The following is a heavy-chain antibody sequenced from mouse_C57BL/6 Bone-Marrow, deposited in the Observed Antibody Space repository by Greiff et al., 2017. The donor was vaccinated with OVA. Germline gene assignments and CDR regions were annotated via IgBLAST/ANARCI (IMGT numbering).Heavy chain of an antibody. J-gene: IGHJ4*01. V-gene: IGHV5-16*01. D-gene: IGHD4-1*01. CDR3: ARDGRTGTDAMDY. CDR1: GFTFSDYY. CDR2: INYDGSST. Sequence: EVHLVESEGGLVQPGSSMKLSCTASGFTFSDYYMAWVRQVPEKGLEWVANINYDGSSTYYLDSLKSRFIISRDNAKNILYLQMSSLKSEDTATYYCARDGRTGTDAMDYWGQGTSVTVSS.